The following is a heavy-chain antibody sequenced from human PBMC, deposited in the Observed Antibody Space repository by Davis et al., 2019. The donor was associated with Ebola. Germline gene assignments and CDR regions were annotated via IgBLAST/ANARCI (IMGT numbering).Heavy chain of an antibody. J-gene: IGHJ4*02. CDR3: SRDFDRVRE. Sequence: GESLKISCAASGFTFSSYWIHWVRQAPGTLLVFLSRFSPDGGRTGYADSVKGRFTISRDNAKNTLYLQMNSLKAEDTAVYYCSRDFDRVREWGQGTLVTVSS. CDR2: FSPDGGRT. CDR1: GFTFSSYW. D-gene: IGHD3-22*01. V-gene: IGHV3-74*01.